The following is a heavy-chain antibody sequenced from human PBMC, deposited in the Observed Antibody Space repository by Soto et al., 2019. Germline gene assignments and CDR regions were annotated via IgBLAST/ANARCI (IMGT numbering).Heavy chain of an antibody. D-gene: IGHD2-15*01. CDR1: GYTFTSYD. V-gene: IGHV1-8*01. Sequence: QVQLVQSGAEVKKPGASVKVSCKASGYTFTSYDINWVRQATGQGLEWMDGRNLNSGNTGYAQKFQGRVTMTRNTSISTAYMELSSLRSEDTAVYYCARGYCSGGSCYFPPDYYYGMDVWGQGTTVTVSS. J-gene: IGHJ6*02. CDR3: ARGYCSGGSCYFPPDYYYGMDV. CDR2: RNLNSGNT.